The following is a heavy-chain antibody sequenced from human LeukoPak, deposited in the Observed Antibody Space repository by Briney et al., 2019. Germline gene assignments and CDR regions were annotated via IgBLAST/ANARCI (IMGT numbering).Heavy chain of an antibody. CDR1: GASIRTYY. CDR3: ARHRIFGVVTSDAFDI. Sequence: SETLSLTCTVSGASIRTYYWSWIRQPPGKGLEWIGYIYYSGSTNYNPSLKSRVTISVDTSKNQFSLKLSSVTAADTAFYYCARHRIFGVVTSDAFDIWGQGTMVTVSS. CDR2: IYYSGST. D-gene: IGHD3-3*02. J-gene: IGHJ3*02. V-gene: IGHV4-59*08.